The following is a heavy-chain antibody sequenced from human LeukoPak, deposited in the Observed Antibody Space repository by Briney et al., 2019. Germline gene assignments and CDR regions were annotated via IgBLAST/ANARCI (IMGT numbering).Heavy chain of an antibody. CDR2: ISDSGGYI. Sequence: PGGSLRLSCAASGFTVSSNYMSWVRQAPGKGLEWVASISDSGGYIYYGDSLKGRFTISRDNAKSSLFLQMNSLRAEDTAVYFCARRVLYYDIVTGLNTYYAMDVWGHGTTVTVSS. D-gene: IGHD3-9*01. V-gene: IGHV3-21*01. J-gene: IGHJ6*02. CDR1: GFTVSSNY. CDR3: ARRVLYYDIVTGLNTYYAMDV.